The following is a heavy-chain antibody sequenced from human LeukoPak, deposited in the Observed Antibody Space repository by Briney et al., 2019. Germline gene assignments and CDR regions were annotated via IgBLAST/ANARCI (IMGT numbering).Heavy chain of an antibody. CDR3: ARLTMVRGVPVYYYYYMDV. CDR2: INHSGST. Sequence: GSLRLSCTASGFTLSSYEMSWIRQPPGKGLEWIGEINHSGSTNYNPSLKSRVTISVDTSKNQFSLKLSSVTAADTAVYYCARLTMVRGVPVYYYYYMDVWGKGTTVTISS. J-gene: IGHJ6*03. V-gene: IGHV4-34*01. D-gene: IGHD3-10*01. CDR1: GFTLSSYE.